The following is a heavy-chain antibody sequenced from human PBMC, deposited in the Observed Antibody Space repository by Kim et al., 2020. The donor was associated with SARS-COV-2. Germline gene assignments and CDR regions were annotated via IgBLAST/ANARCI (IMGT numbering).Heavy chain of an antibody. D-gene: IGHD6-13*01. CDR1: GFTFSSYG. J-gene: IGHJ6*02. CDR3: ARGPDGSSWSLATYYYYDYGGDA. CDR2: ICNDGSNK. V-gene: IGHV3-33*08. Sequence: GGSLRLSCVASGFTFSSYGMHWVRQAPGKGLEWVAVICNDGSNKYYADSVKGRFTISRDNSKNTLYLQMNSLRAEDTAVYYCARGPDGSSWSLATYYYYDYGGDAWGHGTTVTVSS.